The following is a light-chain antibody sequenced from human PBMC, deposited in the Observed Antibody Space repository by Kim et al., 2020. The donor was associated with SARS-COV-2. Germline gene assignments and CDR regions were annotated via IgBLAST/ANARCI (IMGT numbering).Light chain of an antibody. CDR1: SSDVGGYNY. V-gene: IGLV2-14*01. Sequence: QSALTRPASVSGSPGQSITISCTGTSSDVGGYNYVSWYQQHPGKAPKLMIYDVSKRPSGVSNRFSGSKSGNTASLTISGLQAEDEADYYCSSYTSSSTSYVFGTGTKV. CDR2: DVS. CDR3: SSYTSSSTSYV. J-gene: IGLJ1*01.